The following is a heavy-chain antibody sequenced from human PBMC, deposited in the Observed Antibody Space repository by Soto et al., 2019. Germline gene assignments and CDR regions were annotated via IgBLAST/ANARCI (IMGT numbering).Heavy chain of an antibody. Sequence: GGSLRLSCAASGFTFSNYAMNWVRQAPGKGLEWVSSVGGNGGSTHYADSVKGRFTVSRDNSKKTLYLQMNSLRAEDTAVYDCAGRSCDSGSYSFDSGGQGTLVTVSS. J-gene: IGHJ4*02. CDR1: GFTFSNYA. CDR2: VGGNGGST. D-gene: IGHD3-10*01. CDR3: AGRSCDSGSYSFDS. V-gene: IGHV3-23*01.